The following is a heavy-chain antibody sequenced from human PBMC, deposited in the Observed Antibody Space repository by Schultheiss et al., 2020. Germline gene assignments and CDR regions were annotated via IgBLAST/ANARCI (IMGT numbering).Heavy chain of an antibody. CDR1: GYSFTTYW. Sequence: GESLKISCKGFGYSFTTYWIGWVRQMPGKALEWMGVIYPGDSDTRYSPSFQGQVTISADKSINTAYLQWGSLQASDTAMYYCARRSFRDYEHFDYWGQGTLVTVSS. CDR2: IYPGDSDT. J-gene: IGHJ4*02. V-gene: IGHV5-51*01. D-gene: IGHD4-17*01. CDR3: ARRSFRDYEHFDY.